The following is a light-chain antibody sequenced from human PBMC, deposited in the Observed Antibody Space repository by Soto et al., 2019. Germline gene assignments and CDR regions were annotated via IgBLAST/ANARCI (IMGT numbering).Light chain of an antibody. J-gene: IGKJ4*01. CDR1: QSVSTY. Sequence: EIVLTQSPATLSLSPGERATLSCRASQSVSTYLAWYQQKPGQAPRLLIYDASNRATGIPARFSGSGSGTDFTLIISSLEPEDFAVYYCHQRTNPLTFGGGTKVEIK. CDR3: HQRTNPLT. CDR2: DAS. V-gene: IGKV3-11*01.